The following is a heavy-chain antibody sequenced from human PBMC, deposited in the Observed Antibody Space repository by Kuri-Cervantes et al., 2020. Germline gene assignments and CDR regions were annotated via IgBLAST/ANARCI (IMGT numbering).Heavy chain of an antibody. CDR3: ARSDCSSSSCYGNYYMDV. Sequence: GGSLRLSGAASGFTFSSYWLSWVRQAPGKGLEWVSSISSTSSYILYADSLKGRFTISRDNAKNSLYLQMNSLRAEDTAVYYCARSDCSSSSCYGNYYMDVWGKGTTVTVSS. V-gene: IGHV3-21*03. J-gene: IGHJ6*03. CDR2: ISSTSSYI. D-gene: IGHD2-2*01. CDR1: GFTFSSYW.